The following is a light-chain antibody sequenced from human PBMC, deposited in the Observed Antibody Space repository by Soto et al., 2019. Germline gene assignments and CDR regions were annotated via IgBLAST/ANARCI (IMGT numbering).Light chain of an antibody. V-gene: IGKV3-20*01. CDR3: QQYGSSPVT. CDR1: QSVRSSY. J-gene: IGKJ1*01. Sequence: IVLTQSPGTLSLSPGERAILSCRASQSVRSSYLAWYRHKPGQAPRLLIHGASIRATGIPDRFSGSGSGTDFTLTIGGLEPEDFALYYCQQYGSSPVTFGQGTRVEIK. CDR2: GAS.